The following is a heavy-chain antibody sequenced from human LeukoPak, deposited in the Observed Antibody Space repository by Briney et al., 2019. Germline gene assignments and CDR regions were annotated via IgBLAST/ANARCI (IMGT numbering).Heavy chain of an antibody. J-gene: IGHJ6*02. CDR3: ARDRWVEVAATRVYYFYGMDV. Sequence: GGSLRLSCAASGFTFSDYYMSWIRQAPGKGLEWVSYISSSSSYTNYADSVKGRFTISRDNARNSLYLQLNSLRAEDTALYYCARDRWVEVAATRVYYFYGMDVWGQGTTVTVSS. CDR2: ISSSSSYT. D-gene: IGHD2-15*01. CDR1: GFTFSDYY. V-gene: IGHV3-11*06.